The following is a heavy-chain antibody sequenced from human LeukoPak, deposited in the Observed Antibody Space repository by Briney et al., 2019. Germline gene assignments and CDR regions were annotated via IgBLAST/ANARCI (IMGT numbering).Heavy chain of an antibody. CDR3: ARDHIAVAGNAAFDI. D-gene: IGHD6-19*01. J-gene: IGHJ3*02. CDR2: VSAYNGNT. Sequence: ASVKVSCKASGYTFTSYGISWVRQAPGQGLEWMRWVSAYNGNTNYAQKLQGRVTMTTDTSTSTAYMELRSLRSDDTAVYYCARDHIAVAGNAAFDIWGQGTMVTVSS. CDR1: GYTFTSYG. V-gene: IGHV1-18*01.